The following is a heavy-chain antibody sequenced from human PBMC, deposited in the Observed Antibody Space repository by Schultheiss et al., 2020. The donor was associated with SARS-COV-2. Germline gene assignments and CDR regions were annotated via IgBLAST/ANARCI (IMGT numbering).Heavy chain of an antibody. Sequence: SQTLSLTCAVYGGSFSGYYWSWIRQPPGKGLEWIGYIYYGGRTKYNPSLMSRVTISLDTSKSQFSLELTSVTAADTAVYYCARVRGFVLGRAFDPWGQGTLVTVSS. CDR2: IYYGGRT. V-gene: IGHV4-59*01. D-gene: IGHD2-15*01. J-gene: IGHJ5*02. CDR1: GGSFSGYY. CDR3: ARVRGFVLGRAFDP.